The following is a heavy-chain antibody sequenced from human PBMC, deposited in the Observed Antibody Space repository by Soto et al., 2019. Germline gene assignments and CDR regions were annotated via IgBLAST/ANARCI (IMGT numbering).Heavy chain of an antibody. CDR2: ISTAGDT. J-gene: IGHJ6*02. D-gene: IGHD3-16*01. CDR1: GFGFNGYD. CDR3: ARGGDRFDGMDV. V-gene: IGHV3-13*01. Sequence: GGSLRLSCAASGFGFNGYDMHWVRQAPGKNLEWVAAISTAGDTYYLGSVKGRFTISREDAKNSLSLQMNSLGVGDTAVYYCARGGDRFDGMDVWGQGTTVTVS.